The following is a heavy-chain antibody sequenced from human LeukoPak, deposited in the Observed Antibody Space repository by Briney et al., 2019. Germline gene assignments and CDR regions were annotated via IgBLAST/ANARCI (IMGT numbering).Heavy chain of an antibody. V-gene: IGHV3-11*04. CDR2: VSSGSSTI. CDR3: ARGGGYSYGSFDY. Sequence: GGSLRLSCAASGFTFSDYYMSWTRQAPGKALEWVSYVSSGSSTIYYADSVKGRFTVSRDNAKNTLYLQMNSLRAEDTAVYYCARGGGYSYGSFDYWGQGTLVTVSS. J-gene: IGHJ4*02. CDR1: GFTFSDYY. D-gene: IGHD5-18*01.